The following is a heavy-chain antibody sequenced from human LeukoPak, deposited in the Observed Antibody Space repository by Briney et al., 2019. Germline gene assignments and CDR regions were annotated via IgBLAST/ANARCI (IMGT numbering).Heavy chain of an antibody. CDR1: GFTVSSNY. D-gene: IGHD3-10*01. CDR3: AREITMVRGVIYY. J-gene: IGHJ4*02. V-gene: IGHV3-66*01. CDR2: IYSGGST. Sequence: GGSLRLSCAASGFTVSSNYMSWVRQAPGKGLEWVSVIYSGGSTYYADSVKGRFTISRDNSKNTLYLQMNSLRAEDTAVYYCAREITMVRGVIYYRGQGTLVTVSS.